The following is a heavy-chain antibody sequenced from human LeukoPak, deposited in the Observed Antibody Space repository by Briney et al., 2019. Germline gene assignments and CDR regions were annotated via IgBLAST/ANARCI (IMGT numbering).Heavy chain of an antibody. J-gene: IGHJ5*02. V-gene: IGHV3-15*01. Sequence: PGGSLRLSCAASRFTFSNAWMSWVRQAPGKGLEWVGRIKSKTEGGTTDYAAPVKGRFTISRDDSKNTLYLQMNSLRAEDTAVYYCARDFLRFGELLGEDWFDPWGQGTLVTVSS. CDR1: RFTFSNAW. D-gene: IGHD3-10*01. CDR3: ARDFLRFGELLGEDWFDP. CDR2: IKSKTEGGTT.